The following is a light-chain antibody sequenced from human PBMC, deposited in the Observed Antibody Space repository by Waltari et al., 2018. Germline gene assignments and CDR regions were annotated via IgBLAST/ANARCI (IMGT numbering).Light chain of an antibody. CDR2: GAS. CDR3: QQYGGSPPYT. CDR1: QSFSSSF. J-gene: IGKJ2*01. Sequence: EIVLTQSPGTLSLSPGDRATLSCRASQSFSSSFLAWYQQKPGQAPRLLIYGASSRATGSPDRFSGGGSGTDCTLTISRLEPEGFAVYYCQQYGGSPPYTFGQGTKLEI. V-gene: IGKV3-20*01.